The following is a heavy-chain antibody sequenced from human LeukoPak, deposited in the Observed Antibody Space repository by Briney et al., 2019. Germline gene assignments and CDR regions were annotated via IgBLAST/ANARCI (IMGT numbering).Heavy chain of an antibody. Sequence: GGSLRLSCAASGFTFSNYWMSWVRQAPGKGLEWVANMNQDGSEIYHLDSVKDRFTISRDNAMNSLYLQMNSLRAEDTAVYYCARSDSSAWYSLHDYWGQGTLVTVSS. CDR3: ARSDSSAWYSLHDY. V-gene: IGHV3-7*01. CDR2: MNQDGSEI. CDR1: GFTFSNYW. D-gene: IGHD6-13*01. J-gene: IGHJ4*02.